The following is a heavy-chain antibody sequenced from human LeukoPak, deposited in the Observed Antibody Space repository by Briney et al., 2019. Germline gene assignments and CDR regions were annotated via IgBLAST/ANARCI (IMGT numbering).Heavy chain of an antibody. J-gene: IGHJ4*02. CDR1: GFTFSSYW. CDR2: IDTDGTGT. D-gene: IGHD6-19*01. Sequence: PGGSLRLSCAASGFTFSSYWMHWVRQVPGKGLVWVSRIDTDGTGTSYADSVKGRFTVSRDNAKNTLYLQMISLRAEDTAVYYCTRLGGSSGVDYWGQGTLVTVSS. V-gene: IGHV3-74*01. CDR3: TRLGGSSGVDY.